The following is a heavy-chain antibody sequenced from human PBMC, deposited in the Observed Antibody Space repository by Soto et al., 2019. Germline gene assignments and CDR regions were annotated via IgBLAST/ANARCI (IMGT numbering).Heavy chain of an antibody. V-gene: IGHV3-7*01. Sequence: GGSLRLSCAASGFTFSSYWMSWVRQAPGKGLEWVANIKQDGSEKYYVDSVKGRFTISRDNAKNSLCLQMNSLRAEDTAVYYCARDFLYYYGSGSSDYWGQGTLVTVSS. J-gene: IGHJ4*02. CDR1: GFTFSSYW. CDR3: ARDFLYYYGSGSSDY. D-gene: IGHD3-10*01. CDR2: IKQDGSEK.